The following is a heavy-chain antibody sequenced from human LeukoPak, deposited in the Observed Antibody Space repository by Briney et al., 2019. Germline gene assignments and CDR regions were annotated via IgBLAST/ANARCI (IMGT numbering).Heavy chain of an antibody. Sequence: SETLSLTCTVSGGSVSGSYWSWVRQSPGKGLEWIGYIYYSGATNYNPSLKSRVSISIDTSKNQFSLKLSSVTPADTAVYYCARDRSYGGNGLFDYWGQGTLVTVSS. J-gene: IGHJ4*02. CDR3: ARDRSYGGNGLFDY. CDR1: GGSVSGSY. D-gene: IGHD4-23*01. CDR2: IYYSGAT. V-gene: IGHV4-59*02.